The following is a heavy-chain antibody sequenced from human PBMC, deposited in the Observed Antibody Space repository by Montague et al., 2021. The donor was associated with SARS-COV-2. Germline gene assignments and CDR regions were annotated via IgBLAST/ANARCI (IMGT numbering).Heavy chain of an antibody. J-gene: IGHJ6*02. CDR2: IKQDGSEK. CDR3: AREAPQGGGYSYGPLNYYYYYGRDV. D-gene: IGHD5-18*01. V-gene: IGHV3-7*03. CDR1: GFTFSSCW. Sequence: SLRLSCAASGFTFSSCWMSWVRQAPGKGLEWVANIKQDGSEKYYVDSVKGRFTISRDNAKNSLYLQMNSLRAEDTAVYYCAREAPQGGGYSYGPLNYYYYYGRDVWGQGTTVTVSS.